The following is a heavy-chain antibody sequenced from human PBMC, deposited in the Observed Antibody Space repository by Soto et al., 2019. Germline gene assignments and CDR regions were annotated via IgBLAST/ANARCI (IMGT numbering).Heavy chain of an antibody. Sequence: GGSLRLSCAASGFTFSSYWMSWVRQAPGKGLEWVSAISGSGGSTYYADSVKGRFTISRDNSKNTLYLQMNSLRAEDTAVYYCARVWELLGLAGPFDYWGQGTLVTLSS. J-gene: IGHJ4*02. V-gene: IGHV3-23*01. CDR2: ISGSGGST. D-gene: IGHD1-26*01. CDR1: GFTFSSYW. CDR3: ARVWELLGLAGPFDY.